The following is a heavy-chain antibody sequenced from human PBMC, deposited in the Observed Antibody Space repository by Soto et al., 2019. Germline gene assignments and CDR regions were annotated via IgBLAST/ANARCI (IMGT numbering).Heavy chain of an antibody. CDR3: ARGHCSGGSCGVY. J-gene: IGHJ4*02. V-gene: IGHV3-33*01. Sequence: GGSLRLSCAASGFTFSSYGMHWVRQAPGKGLEWVAVIWYDGSNKYYADSVKGRFTISRDNSKNTLYLQMNSLRAEDTAVYYCARGHCSGGSCGVYWGQGTLVTVSS. D-gene: IGHD2-15*01. CDR1: GFTFSSYG. CDR2: IWYDGSNK.